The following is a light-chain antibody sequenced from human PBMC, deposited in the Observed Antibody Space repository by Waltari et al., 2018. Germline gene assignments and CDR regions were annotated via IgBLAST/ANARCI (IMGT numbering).Light chain of an antibody. CDR1: VLARKY. V-gene: IGLV3-27*01. CDR3: YSAADNGLE. J-gene: IGLJ2*01. CDR2: RDS. Sequence: SYELTQPSSVSVSPGQTARITCSGDVLARKYARWFQQKPGQAPILVIYRDSERPSGIPERFSGSSSGTAVTLTISGAQVEDEADYYCYSAADNGLEFGGGTKLTVL.